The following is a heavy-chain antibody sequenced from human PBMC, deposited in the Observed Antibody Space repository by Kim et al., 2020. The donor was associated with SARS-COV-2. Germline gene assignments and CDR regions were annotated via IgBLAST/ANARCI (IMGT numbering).Heavy chain of an antibody. CDR1: GFTFSSYW. V-gene: IGHV3-74*01. CDR3: ARGAYSGYDLFSQPNSYYYGMDV. Sequence: GGSLRLSCAASGFTFSSYWMHWVRQAPGKGLVWVSRINSGGSSTSYADSVKGRFTISRDNAKNTLYLQMNSLRAEDTAVYYCARGAYSGYDLFSQPNSYYYGMDVWGQGTTVTVSS. J-gene: IGHJ6*02. D-gene: IGHD5-12*01. CDR2: INSGGSST.